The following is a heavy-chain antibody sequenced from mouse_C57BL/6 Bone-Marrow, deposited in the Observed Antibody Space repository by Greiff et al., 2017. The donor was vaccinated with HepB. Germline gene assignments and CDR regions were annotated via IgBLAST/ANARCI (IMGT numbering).Heavy chain of an antibody. D-gene: IGHD1-1*01. J-gene: IGHJ1*03. Sequence: QVQLQQPGAELVMPGASVKLSCKASGYTFTSYWMHWVKQRPGQGLEWIGEIDPSDSYTNYNQKFKGKSTLTVDKSSSTAYMQLSSLTSEDSAVYYCARTGIYYGSLRYFDVWGTGTTVTVSS. CDR2: IDPSDSYT. CDR3: ARTGIYYGSLRYFDV. V-gene: IGHV1-69*01. CDR1: GYTFTSYW.